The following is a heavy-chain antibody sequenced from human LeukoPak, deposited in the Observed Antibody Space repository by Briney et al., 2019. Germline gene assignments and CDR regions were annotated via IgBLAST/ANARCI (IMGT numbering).Heavy chain of an antibody. D-gene: IGHD2-15*01. CDR1: GYTFTGYY. CDR3: ARAGYCSGGSCYLGVY. J-gene: IGHJ4*02. Sequence: GASVTVSCKASGYTFTGYYMHWVRQAPGQGVEWMGWINPNSGGTNYAPMFQGRVTITRDTSISTAYMELSRLRSDDTAVYYCARAGYCSGGSCYLGVYWGQGTLVTVSS. CDR2: INPNSGGT. V-gene: IGHV1-2*02.